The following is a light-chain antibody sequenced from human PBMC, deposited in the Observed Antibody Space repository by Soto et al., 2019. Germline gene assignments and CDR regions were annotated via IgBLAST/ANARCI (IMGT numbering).Light chain of an antibody. V-gene: IGKV1-5*03. CDR2: KAS. CDR3: QQLNSYPVGT. Sequence: DIQMTQSPSTLSGSVGDRVTITCRASQTISSWLAWYQQKPGKAPKLLIYKASTLKSGVPSRFSGSGSGTEFTLTISSLQPEDFATYYCQQLNSYPVGTFGGGTKVDIK. J-gene: IGKJ4*01. CDR1: QTISSW.